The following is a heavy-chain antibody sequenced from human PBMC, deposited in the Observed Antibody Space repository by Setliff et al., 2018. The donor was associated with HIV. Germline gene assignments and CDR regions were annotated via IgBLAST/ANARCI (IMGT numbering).Heavy chain of an antibody. CDR2: IFSNDEK. D-gene: IGHD3-3*01. J-gene: IGHJ4*02. CDR1: GFSLSNARMG. Sequence: SGPTLVNPTETLTLTCTVSGFSLSNARMGVSWICQPPGKALEWLAHIFSNDEKSYSTSLKSRLTISKDTSKSQVVLTMTNMDPVDTATYYCARTPTREWFLRAYFDYWGQGTLVTVSS. CDR3: ARTPTREWFLRAYFDY. V-gene: IGHV2-26*01.